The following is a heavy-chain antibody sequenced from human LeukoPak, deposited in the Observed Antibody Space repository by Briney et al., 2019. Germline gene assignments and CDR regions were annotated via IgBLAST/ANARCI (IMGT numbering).Heavy chain of an antibody. CDR1: GGTFSSYA. CDR3: ATGGPSGGRVTVQLQVGY. CDR2: IIPIVGTA. D-gene: IGHD2-15*01. J-gene: IGHJ4*02. V-gene: IGHV1-69*04. Sequence: SVKLSCKASGGTFSSYAISWVRQAPGQGLEWMGRIIPIVGTANYAQKFQGRVTITADKSTSTAYMELSSLRSEDTAVYYCATGGPSGGRVTVQLQVGYWGQGTLVTVSS.